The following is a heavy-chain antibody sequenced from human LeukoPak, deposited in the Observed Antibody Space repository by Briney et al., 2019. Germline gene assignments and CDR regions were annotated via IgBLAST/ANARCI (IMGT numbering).Heavy chain of an antibody. J-gene: IGHJ4*02. CDR3: ARVPTTVTTEYYFDY. D-gene: IGHD4-17*01. V-gene: IGHV4-59*08. CDR2: MLYSGST. Sequence: PSETLSLTCTVSGAYISNYYWSWIRQSPGKGLEWIGYMLYSGSTNQNPSLRSRVTISVGTSENQVSLKLSSVTAADTAVYYCARVPTTVTTEYYFDYWGQGTLCTVSS. CDR1: GAYISNYY.